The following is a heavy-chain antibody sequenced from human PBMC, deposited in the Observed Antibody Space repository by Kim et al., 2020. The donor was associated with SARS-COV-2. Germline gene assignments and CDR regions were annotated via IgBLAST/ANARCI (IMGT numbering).Heavy chain of an antibody. Sequence: GGSLRLSCAASGFTFSSYSMNWVRQAPGKGLEWVSSISSSSSYIYYADSVKGRFTISRDNAKNSLYLQMNSLRAEDTAVYYCARDGRSTNIAVADNFDYWGQGTLVTVSS. CDR2: ISSSSSYI. CDR1: GFTFSSYS. V-gene: IGHV3-21*01. CDR3: ARDGRSTNIAVADNFDY. J-gene: IGHJ4*02. D-gene: IGHD6-19*01.